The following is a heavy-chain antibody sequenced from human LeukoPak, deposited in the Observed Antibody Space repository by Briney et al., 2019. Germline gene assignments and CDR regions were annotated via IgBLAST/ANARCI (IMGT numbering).Heavy chain of an antibody. D-gene: IGHD3-10*01. CDR3: AREVRGVIVFGY. CDR1: GFTFSTYN. CDR2: ISSSTSTI. J-gene: IGHJ4*02. Sequence: GGSLRLPCAASGFTFSTYNMNWVRQAPGKGLEWVSYISSSTSTIYYADAVKGRFTISRDNAKNSLYLQMNSLRDEDTAVYYCAREVRGVIVFGYWGQGTLVTVSS. V-gene: IGHV3-48*02.